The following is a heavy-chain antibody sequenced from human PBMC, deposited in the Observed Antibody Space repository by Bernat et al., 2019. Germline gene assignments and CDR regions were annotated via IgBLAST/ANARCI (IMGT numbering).Heavy chain of an antibody. CDR3: ASDSGYERRRYYYHGMDV. D-gene: IGHD5-12*01. V-gene: IGHV3-7*03. Sequence: EVQLVESGGGLVQPGGSLRLSCAASGFTFSHYWMSWVRQAPGKGLEWVAHINQDGSEKYYLDSVKGRFTISRDNAKNSLYLQMNSLRAEDTALYYCASDSGYERRRYYYHGMDVWGQGTTVTVSS. CDR2: INQDGSEK. CDR1: GFTFSHYW. J-gene: IGHJ6*02.